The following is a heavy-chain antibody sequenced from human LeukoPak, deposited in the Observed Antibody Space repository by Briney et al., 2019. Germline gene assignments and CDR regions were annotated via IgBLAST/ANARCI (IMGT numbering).Heavy chain of an antibody. V-gene: IGHV3-7*01. D-gene: IGHD1-26*01. J-gene: IGHJ5*01. CDR3: ATGSAFYYDS. CDR2: MNQDGSEK. CDR1: GFTFSDSW. Sequence: PGGSLRLSCAASGFTFSDSWMSWVRQAPGKGLEWVANMNQDGSEKDYVDSVKGRFIISRDNSKNTQYLQMNSLRIEDSAVYYCATGSAFYYDSWGQGILVTVSS.